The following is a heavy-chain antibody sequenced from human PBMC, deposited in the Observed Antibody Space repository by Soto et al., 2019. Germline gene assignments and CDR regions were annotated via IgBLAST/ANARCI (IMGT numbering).Heavy chain of an antibody. CDR2: ISFDGNSK. J-gene: IGHJ4*02. CDR1: GFAFSTYA. CDR3: AQDRGQEDIRMVMVY. Sequence: QVQLVESGGGVVQPGGSLRLSCAASGFAFSTYAMHWVRQAPGKGLEWVALISFDGNSKYYADSVKGRFIISRDNSKNTLSLQINSLRAEDTGVYYCAQDRGQEDIRMVMVYWGQGNLVTVSS. D-gene: IGHD5-18*01. V-gene: IGHV3-30*18.